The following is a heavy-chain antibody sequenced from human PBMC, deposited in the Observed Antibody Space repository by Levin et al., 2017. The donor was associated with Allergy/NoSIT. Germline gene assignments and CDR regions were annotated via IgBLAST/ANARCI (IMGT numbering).Heavy chain of an antibody. CDR2: IKSKPDGGTT. D-gene: IGHD1-7*01. J-gene: IGHJ4*02. CDR3: TTVQNNWNYEVSFY. Sequence: GGSLRLSCAASGFTFSNAWMSWVRQAPGKGLEWVGRIKSKPDGGTTDYAAPVKGRFTISRDDSKNTLYLQMNSLKTEDTAVYYCTTVQNNWNYEVSFYWGQGTLVTVSS. CDR1: GFTFSNAW. V-gene: IGHV3-15*01.